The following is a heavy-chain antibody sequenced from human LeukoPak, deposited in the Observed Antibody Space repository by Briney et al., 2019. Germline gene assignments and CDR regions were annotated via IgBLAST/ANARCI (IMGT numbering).Heavy chain of an antibody. D-gene: IGHD2-8*02. Sequence: SGPTLVNPTQTLTLTCSFSGFSLSTSGVAVGWIRQPPGKALEWLALIYWDDDKRYSPSLKSRLIITKDTSKNQVVLTTTNMDPVDTATYYCAHFVLGINFDYWGQGTLVTVSS. CDR3: AHFVLGINFDY. CDR1: GFSLSTSGVA. CDR2: IYWDDDK. J-gene: IGHJ4*02. V-gene: IGHV2-5*02.